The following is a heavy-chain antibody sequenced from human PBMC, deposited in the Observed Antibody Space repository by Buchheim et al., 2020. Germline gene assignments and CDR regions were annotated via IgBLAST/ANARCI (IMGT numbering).Heavy chain of an antibody. D-gene: IGHD1-26*01. J-gene: IGHJ4*02. V-gene: IGHV3-30-3*01. CDR3: ARGIYSGGPDYFDY. Sequence: QVQLVESGGGVVQPGRSLRLSCAASGFTFSSYAMHWVRQAPGKGLEWVAVISYDGSNKYYADSVKGRFTISRDNSKNTLYLQMNSLRAEDTAVYYCARGIYSGGPDYFDYWGQGTL. CDR1: GFTFSSYA. CDR2: ISYDGSNK.